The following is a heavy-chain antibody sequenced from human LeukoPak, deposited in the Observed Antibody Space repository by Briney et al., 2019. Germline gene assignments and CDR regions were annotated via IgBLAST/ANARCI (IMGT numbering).Heavy chain of an antibody. J-gene: IGHJ5*02. CDR1: GYTLTELS. CDR3: ATERGTYGDYLWDWFDP. CDR2: FDPEDGET. Sequence: ASVKVSCKVSGYTLTELSMHWVRQAPGKGLEWMGGFDPEDGETIYAQKFQGRVTMTEDTSTDTAYMELSSLRSEDTAVYYCATERGTYGDYLWDWFDPWGQGTLVTVSS. D-gene: IGHD4-17*01. V-gene: IGHV1-24*01.